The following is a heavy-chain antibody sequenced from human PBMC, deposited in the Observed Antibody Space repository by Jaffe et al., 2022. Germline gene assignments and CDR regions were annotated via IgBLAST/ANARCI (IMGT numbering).Heavy chain of an antibody. V-gene: IGHV1-2*02. D-gene: IGHD6-19*01. Sequence: QVQLVQSGAEVKKPGASVKVSCKASGYTFTGYYMHWVRQAPGQGLEWMGWINPNSGGTNYAQKFQGRVTMTRDTSISTAYMELSRLRSDDTAVYYCARDLEYSSGWHPPTLPDYWGQGTLVTVSS. CDR2: INPNSGGT. J-gene: IGHJ4*02. CDR1: GYTFTGYY. CDR3: ARDLEYSSGWHPPTLPDY.